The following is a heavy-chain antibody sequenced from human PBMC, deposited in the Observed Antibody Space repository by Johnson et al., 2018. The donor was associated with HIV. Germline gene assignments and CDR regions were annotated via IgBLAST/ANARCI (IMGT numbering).Heavy chain of an antibody. D-gene: IGHD3/OR15-3a*01. V-gene: IGHV3-11*04. CDR2: ISSSGSTI. CDR3: AKGFFELDDAFDI. Sequence: QVQLVESGGRLVKPGGSLRLSCAASGFTFSDYYMSWIRQAPGKGLEWVSYISSSGSTIYYADSVKGRFTISRDNSKNTLYLQMNSLRAEDTAVYYCAKGFFELDDAFDIWGQGTMVTVSS. J-gene: IGHJ3*02. CDR1: GFTFSDYY.